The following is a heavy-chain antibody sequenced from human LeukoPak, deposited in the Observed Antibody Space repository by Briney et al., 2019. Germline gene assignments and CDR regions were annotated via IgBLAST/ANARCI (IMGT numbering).Heavy chain of an antibody. CDR2: IYHSGST. D-gene: IGHD2-2*01. CDR3: AKGYCRGNSCYDDRGAFDY. CDR1: GYSISSGNY. J-gene: IGHJ4*02. Sequence: SETLSLTCSVSGYSISSGNYWGWIRLPPGKGLQWIGSIYHSGSTYYNPSLKSRVTISVDTSKNQFSLKLSSVTAADTAVYYCAKGYCRGNSCYDDRGAFDYWGQGTLVTVPS. V-gene: IGHV4-38-2*02.